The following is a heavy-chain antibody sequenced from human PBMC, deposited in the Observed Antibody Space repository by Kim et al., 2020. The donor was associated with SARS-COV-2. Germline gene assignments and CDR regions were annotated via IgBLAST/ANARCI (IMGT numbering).Heavy chain of an antibody. D-gene: IGHD3-16*01. V-gene: IGHV3-9*01. Sequence: SLRLSCAASGFTFDDYAMHWVRQAPGKGLEWVSGISWNSGSIGYADSVKGRFTISRDNAKNSLYLQMNSLRAEDTALYYCAKDRTLRGYYYGMDVWGQGTTVTVSS. J-gene: IGHJ6*02. CDR3: AKDRTLRGYYYGMDV. CDR2: ISWNSGSI. CDR1: GFTFDDYA.